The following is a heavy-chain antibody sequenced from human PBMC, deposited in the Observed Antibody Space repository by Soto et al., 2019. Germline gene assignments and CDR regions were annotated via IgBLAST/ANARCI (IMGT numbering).Heavy chain of an antibody. CDR3: TSDGDPRPYGMDV. J-gene: IGHJ6*02. D-gene: IGHD4-17*01. Sequence: EVQLVESGGGLVQPGGSLKLSCAASGFTFSGSAMHWVRQASGKGLEWVGRIRSKANSYATAYAASVKGRFTISRDDSKNTAYLEMNRLKTEDTAVYYGTSDGDPRPYGMDVWGQGTTVTVSS. V-gene: IGHV3-73*01. CDR2: IRSKANSYAT. CDR1: GFTFSGSA.